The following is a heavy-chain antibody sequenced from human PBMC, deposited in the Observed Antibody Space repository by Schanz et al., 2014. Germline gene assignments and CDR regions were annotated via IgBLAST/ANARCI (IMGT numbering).Heavy chain of an antibody. V-gene: IGHV3-48*04. Sequence: EVQLLESGGGLVQPGGSLRLSCAASGFTFTNYAMSWVRQAPGKGLEWVSYVSRSTPDIYYADSVKGRFTMSRDNAKNTLYLQMNSLRAEDTAVYYCARGGPAYYFDDWGQGTLVTVSS. CDR3: ARGGPAYYFDD. CDR2: VSRSTPDI. CDR1: GFTFTNYA. J-gene: IGHJ4*02.